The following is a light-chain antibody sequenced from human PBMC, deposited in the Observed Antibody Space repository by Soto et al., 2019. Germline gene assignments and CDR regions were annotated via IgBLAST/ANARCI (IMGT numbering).Light chain of an antibody. CDR2: GAS. CDR3: QQYDDWLRLT. J-gene: IGKJ4*01. V-gene: IGKV3D-15*01. Sequence: EIGSTQSPSTLSVSPGERATLSCRASQSVNIYLAWYQQKPGQAPRLLIFGASYRATGIPARFSGSGSGTEFNLTISSLQSEDFAVYFCQQYDDWLRLTFGGGTKVDI. CDR1: QSVNIY.